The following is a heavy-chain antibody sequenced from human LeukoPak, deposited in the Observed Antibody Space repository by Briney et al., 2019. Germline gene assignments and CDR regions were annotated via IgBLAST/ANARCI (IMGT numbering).Heavy chain of an antibody. V-gene: IGHV4-39*07. J-gene: IGHJ6*03. CDR1: GGSTTTNTYF. D-gene: IGHD3-3*01. Sequence: SETLSLTCTVSGGSTTTNTYFWGWLRPPRGEGLGGSGGIGYRGSTYYNPSLRSPFTISIDMSKNQFYLYLSSATAADTAVYYCARERSDYSFSPRYFYMDVWGTRTTVTVSS. CDR2: IGYRGST. CDR3: ARERSDYSFSPRYFYMDV.